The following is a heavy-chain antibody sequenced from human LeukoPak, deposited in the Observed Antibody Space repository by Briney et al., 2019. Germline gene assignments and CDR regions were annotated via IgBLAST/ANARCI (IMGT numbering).Heavy chain of an antibody. CDR1: GGSISSYY. J-gene: IGHJ1*01. CDR2: IYTSGST. V-gene: IGHV4-4*07. Sequence: SETLSLTCTVSGGSISSYYWNCIRQPAGKGLEWIGRIYTSGSTNYNPSLKSRVTISVDTSKNQFSLKLSSVTAADTAVYYCARHKKLAYCGGDCPFQHWGQGTLVTVSS. D-gene: IGHD2-21*02. CDR3: ARHKKLAYCGGDCPFQH.